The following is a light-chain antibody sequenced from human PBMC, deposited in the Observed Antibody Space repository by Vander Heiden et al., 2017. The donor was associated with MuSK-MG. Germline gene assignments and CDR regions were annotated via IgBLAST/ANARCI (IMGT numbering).Light chain of an antibody. CDR2: AAS. V-gene: IGKV1-8*01. J-gene: IGKJ1*01. CDR1: QGISSY. CDR3: QQYYSYPQT. Sequence: IRMTQSPSSFSASTGDRVTITCRASQGISSYLAWYQQKPGKAPKLLIYAASTLQSGVPSRFSGSGSGTDFTLTISCLQSEDFATYYCQQYYSYPQTFGQGTKVEIK.